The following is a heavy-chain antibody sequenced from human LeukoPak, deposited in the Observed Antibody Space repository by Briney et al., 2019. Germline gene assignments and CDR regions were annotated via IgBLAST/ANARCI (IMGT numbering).Heavy chain of an antibody. CDR2: IYYSGST. D-gene: IGHD2-2*01. J-gene: IGHJ4*02. CDR1: GGSVSSDNYY. V-gene: IGHV4-61*01. Sequence: SETLSLTCSVSGGSVSSDNYYWSWIRQPPRKGLEWIGYIYYSGSTNYNPSLKSRVTISVDTSKNQFSLKLSSMTAADTAVYYCARDQIKGIVVVPVVYWGQGTLVTVSS. CDR3: ARDQIKGIVVVPVVY.